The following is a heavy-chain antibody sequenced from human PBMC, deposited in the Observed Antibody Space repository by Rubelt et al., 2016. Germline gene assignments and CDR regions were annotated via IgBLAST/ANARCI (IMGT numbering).Heavy chain of an antibody. CDR1: GGSFSGYY. D-gene: IGHD6-19*01. J-gene: IGHJ4*02. CDR2: INHSGST. V-gene: IGHV4-34*01. CDR3: ARGRGRLANFDY. Sequence: QVQLQQWGAGLLKPSETLSLTCAVYGGSFSGYYWSWIRQPPGKGLEWIGEINHSGSTNYNPSLKSRVTISVDTSKNQFSLKLSSVTAADTAVYYCARGRGRLANFDYWGQGTLVTVSS.